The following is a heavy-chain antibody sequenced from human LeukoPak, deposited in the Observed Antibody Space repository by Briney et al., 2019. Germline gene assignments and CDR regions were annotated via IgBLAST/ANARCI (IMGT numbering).Heavy chain of an antibody. D-gene: IGHD3-22*01. CDR3: ARAPHYYDSSGYYRNKWYFDL. CDR1: GYTFTSYY. J-gene: IGHJ2*01. CDR2: IIPIFGTA. V-gene: IGHV1-69*13. Sequence: SVKVSCKASGYTFTSYYMHWVRQAPGQGLEWMGGIIPIFGTANYAQKFQGRVTITADESTSTAYMELSSLRSEDTAVYYCARAPHYYDSSGYYRNKWYFDLWGRGTLVTVSS.